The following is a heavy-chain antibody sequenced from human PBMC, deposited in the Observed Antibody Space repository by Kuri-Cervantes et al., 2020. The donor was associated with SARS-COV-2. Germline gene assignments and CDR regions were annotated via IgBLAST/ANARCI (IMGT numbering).Heavy chain of an antibody. CDR1: GYTLTELS. Sequence: ASVKVSCKVSGYTLTELSMHWVRQAPGKGLEWMGGFDPEDGETIYAQKSQGRVTMTEDTSTDTAYMELSSLRSEDIDVYYCASITMIVVVTQRADYWGQGTLVTVSS. V-gene: IGHV1-24*01. CDR3: ASITMIVVVTQRADY. CDR2: FDPEDGET. J-gene: IGHJ4*02. D-gene: IGHD3-22*01.